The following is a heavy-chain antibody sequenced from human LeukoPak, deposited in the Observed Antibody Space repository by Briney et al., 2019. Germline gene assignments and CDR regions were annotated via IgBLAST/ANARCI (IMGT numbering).Heavy chain of an antibody. V-gene: IGHV3-74*01. CDR2: IKSDGST. D-gene: IGHD6-19*01. CDR1: GFTFSSYW. J-gene: IGHJ4*02. CDR3: ARDLTGYSSGPTGY. Sequence: GGSLRLSCAASGFTFSSYWMHWVRQAPGKGLVWVSRIKSDGSTNYADSVKGRFTISRDNAKNSLYLQMNSLRAEDTAVYYCARDLTGYSSGPTGYWGQGTLVTVSS.